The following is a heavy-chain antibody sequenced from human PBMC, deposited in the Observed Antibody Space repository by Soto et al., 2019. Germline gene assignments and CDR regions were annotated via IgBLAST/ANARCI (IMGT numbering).Heavy chain of an antibody. CDR2: INPNSGGT. CDR1: GYTFTGYY. D-gene: IGHD2-8*01. V-gene: IGHV1-2*04. CDR3: ARDVGMLYPTDAFDI. J-gene: IGHJ3*02. Sequence: ASVKVSCKASGYTFTGYYMHWVRQAPGQGLEWMGWINPNSGGTNYAQKFQGWVTMTRDTSISTAYMELSRLRSDDTAVYYCARDVGMLYPTDAFDIWGQGTMVTV.